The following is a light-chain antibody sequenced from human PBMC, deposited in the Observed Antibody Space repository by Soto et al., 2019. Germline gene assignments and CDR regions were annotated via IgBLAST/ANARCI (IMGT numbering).Light chain of an antibody. J-gene: IGLJ3*02. CDR2: DVI. Sequence: QSALTQPRSVSGSPGQSITLSCDGSTSDVGAYNLVSWYQQHPGEAPKLMIYDVIKRPSGVPYRCSGSKSGNTASLTISGLQADDDADYYCCSYAGNFIWVFGGGTKVTVL. CDR1: TSDVGAYNL. V-gene: IGLV2-11*01. CDR3: CSYAGNFIWV.